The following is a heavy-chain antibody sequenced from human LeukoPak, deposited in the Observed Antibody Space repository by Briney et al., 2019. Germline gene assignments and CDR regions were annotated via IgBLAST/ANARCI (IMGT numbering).Heavy chain of an antibody. CDR3: ARAVIGTTRYFES. J-gene: IGHJ4*02. CDR1: GDSVSTNSVA. V-gene: IGHV6-1*01. Sequence: SQTLSLTCAISGDSVSTNSVAYNWIRQSPSRVLEWLGRPYNRSKWNYEYAVSVRSRITVNLVPSNYQFSLQLNPVFPDDWAVYYCARAVIGTTRYFESWGQGTLVNVSS. D-gene: IGHD1-1*01. CDR2: PYNRSKWNY.